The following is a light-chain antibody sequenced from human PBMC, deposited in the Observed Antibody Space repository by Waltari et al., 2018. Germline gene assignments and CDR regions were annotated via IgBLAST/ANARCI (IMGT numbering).Light chain of an antibody. CDR3: SSYTSSGTRV. CDR1: SGDVGGYTS. J-gene: IGLJ3*02. Sequence: QSALTQPASVSGSPGQSITISCSATSGDVGGYTSVSWYHQQPGTAPKLMIYDVTNRPSGVSDRFSGSKSGNTASLTISGLQAEDEADYYCSSYTSSGTRVFGGGTKLTVL. V-gene: IGLV2-14*01. CDR2: DVT.